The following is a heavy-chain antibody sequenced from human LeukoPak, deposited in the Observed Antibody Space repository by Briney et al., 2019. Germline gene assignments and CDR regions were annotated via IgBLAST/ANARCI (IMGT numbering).Heavy chain of an antibody. V-gene: IGHV4-59*08. J-gene: IGHJ4*02. Sequence: SETLSLTCTVSGGSISSYYWSWIRQPPGKGLEWIGYIYYSGSTNYNPSLKSRVTISVDTSKNQFSLKLSSVTAADTAVYYCARFLDGSGSYDYWGQGTLVTVSS. CDR1: GGSISSYY. CDR3: ARFLDGSGSYDY. CDR2: IYYSGST. D-gene: IGHD3-10*01.